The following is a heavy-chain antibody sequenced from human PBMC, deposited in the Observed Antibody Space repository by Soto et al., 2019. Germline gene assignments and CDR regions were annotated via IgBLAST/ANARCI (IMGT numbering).Heavy chain of an antibody. D-gene: IGHD5-12*01. CDR2: IYSGGST. V-gene: IGHV3-53*01. CDR1: GFTVSSNY. Sequence: GSLRLSCAASGFTVSSNYMSWVRQAPGKGLEWVSVIYSGGSTYYADSVKGRFTISRDNSKNTLYLQMNSLRAEDTAVYYCARDLVAYGMDVWGQGTTVAVSS. J-gene: IGHJ6*02. CDR3: ARDLVAYGMDV.